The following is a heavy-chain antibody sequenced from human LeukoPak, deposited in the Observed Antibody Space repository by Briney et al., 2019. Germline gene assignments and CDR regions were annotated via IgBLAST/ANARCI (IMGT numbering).Heavy chain of an antibody. D-gene: IGHD1-26*01. Sequence: GESLKISCKGSGYSFTSYWIGWVRQMPGKGLEWMRIIYPGDSDTRYSPSFQGQVTISADKSISTAYLQWSSLKASDTAMYYCARPGLISGSYFDYWGQGTLVTVSS. CDR1: GYSFTSYW. CDR3: ARPGLISGSYFDY. V-gene: IGHV5-51*01. J-gene: IGHJ4*02. CDR2: IYPGDSDT.